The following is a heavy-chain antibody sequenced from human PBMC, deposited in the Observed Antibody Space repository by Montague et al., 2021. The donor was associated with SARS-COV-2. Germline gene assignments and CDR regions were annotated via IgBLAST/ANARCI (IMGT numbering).Heavy chain of an antibody. V-gene: IGHV4-34*01. CDR1: RGSFSNYY. J-gene: IGHJ3*02. Sequence: SETLSLTCAVSRGSFSNYYWTWIRQSPGKGLEWIGEINQCGAPNXTPSLKSRVTISLDTSKKQISLKLNSVTVADTAVFFCARGRPVQGSFRHFDSIPSGALDIWAQGSLVIVSS. CDR3: ARGRPVQGSFRHFDSIPSGALDI. D-gene: IGHD3-9*01. CDR2: INQCGAP.